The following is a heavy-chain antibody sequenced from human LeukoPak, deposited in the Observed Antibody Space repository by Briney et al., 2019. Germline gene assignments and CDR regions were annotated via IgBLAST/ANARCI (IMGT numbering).Heavy chain of an antibody. J-gene: IGHJ3*02. V-gene: IGHV1-8*01. Sequence: ASVKVSCKASRYTFPNYDINWVRQATGQGLEWMGWMNFNSGNTGYAQKFQGRVTMTTNTAISTVYMELSSLKSEDTAIYYCAKVGLGNTAIHIWGQGTMVTVSS. CDR3: AKVGLGNTAIHI. CDR1: RYTFPNYD. CDR2: MNFNSGNT. D-gene: IGHD5-18*01.